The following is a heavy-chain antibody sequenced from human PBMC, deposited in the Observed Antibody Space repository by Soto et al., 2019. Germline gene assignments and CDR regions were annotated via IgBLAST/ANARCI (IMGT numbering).Heavy chain of an antibody. CDR1: GGSMSPYY. CDR3: ARHSKKTGDFDYYYGMDV. CDR2: IYYRGNT. D-gene: IGHD7-27*01. V-gene: IGHV4-59*08. J-gene: IGHJ6*02. Sequence: SETLSLTCSVFGGSMSPYYWSWIRQFPGKGLEWIANIYYRGNTNYNPSLESRVTISIDTSKNQFSLKLNSLTAADTAVYYCARHSKKTGDFDYYYGMDVWGQGTTVTVSS.